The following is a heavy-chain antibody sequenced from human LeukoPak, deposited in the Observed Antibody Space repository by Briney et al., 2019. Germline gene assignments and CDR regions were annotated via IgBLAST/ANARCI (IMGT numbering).Heavy chain of an antibody. CDR2: ISSSSSHI. V-gene: IGHV3-21*01. CDR3: ARVVPGTGFFY. J-gene: IGHJ4*02. CDR1: GFTFSSYT. Sequence: GPLRLSCAASGFTFSSYTMNWGRQAPGEGLEWVSSISSSSSHIYYADSVKGRFTISRDNAKNSLYLQMNSLRAEDAAVYYCARVVPGTGFFYWGQGTLVTVSS. D-gene: IGHD2-8*02.